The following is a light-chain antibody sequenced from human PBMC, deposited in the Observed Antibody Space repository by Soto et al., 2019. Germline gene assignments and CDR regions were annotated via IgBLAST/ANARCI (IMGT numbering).Light chain of an antibody. CDR3: SSYTTSNTRQIV. CDR2: DVS. J-gene: IGLJ1*01. Sequence: QLVLTQPASVSGSPGQSITISCTGTSSDVGGYNYVSWYQHHPGKAPKLMIFDVSNRPSGVSNRFSGSKSGNTASLTISGLQPEDEADHYCSSYTTSNTRQIVFGTGTKLTVL. V-gene: IGLV2-14*03. CDR1: SSDVGGYNY.